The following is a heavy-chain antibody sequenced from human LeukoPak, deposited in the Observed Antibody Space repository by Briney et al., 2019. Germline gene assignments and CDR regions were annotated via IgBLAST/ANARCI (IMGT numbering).Heavy chain of an antibody. Sequence: SETLSLTCTVSGGSISSYYWSWIRRHPGKGLEWIGYIYYSGSTYYNPSLKSRVTISVDTSKNQFSLKLSSVTAADTAVYYCARGYSYGTGRGYFDYWGQGTLVTVSS. CDR1: GGSISSYY. CDR2: IYYSGST. CDR3: ARGYSYGTGRGYFDY. V-gene: IGHV4-59*06. J-gene: IGHJ4*02. D-gene: IGHD5-18*01.